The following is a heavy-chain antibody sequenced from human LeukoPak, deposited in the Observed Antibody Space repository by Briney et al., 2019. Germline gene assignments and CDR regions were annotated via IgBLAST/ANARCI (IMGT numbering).Heavy chain of an antibody. Sequence: GGSLRLSCAASGFTFSNFWMHWVRQAPGKGLVWVSRINSDGSSTTYADSVKGRFTISRDNAKNTLYLQMNSLRAGDTAMFYCAIAPVQYCGGDCDAFDIWGQGTMVTVSS. V-gene: IGHV3-74*01. CDR3: AIAPVQYCGGDCDAFDI. CDR1: GFTFSNFW. D-gene: IGHD2-21*02. CDR2: INSDGSST. J-gene: IGHJ3*02.